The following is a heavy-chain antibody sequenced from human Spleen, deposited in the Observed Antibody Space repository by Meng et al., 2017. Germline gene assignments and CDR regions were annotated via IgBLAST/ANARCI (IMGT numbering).Heavy chain of an antibody. V-gene: IGHV1-18*01. Sequence: ASVKVSCKASGYTFTSYGISWVRQAPGQGLEWMGWISAYNGNTNYAQKLQGRVTMTTDTSTSTAYMELRSLRSDDTAVYYCARDPSSPPSSIPAALSYYYYYYYGMDVWGQGTTVTVSS. D-gene: IGHD2-2*01. J-gene: IGHJ6*02. CDR1: GYTFTSYG. CDR2: ISAYNGNT. CDR3: ARDPSSPPSSIPAALSYYYYYYYGMDV.